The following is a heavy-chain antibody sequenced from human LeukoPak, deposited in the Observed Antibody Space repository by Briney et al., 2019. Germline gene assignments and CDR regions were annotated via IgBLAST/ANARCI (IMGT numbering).Heavy chain of an antibody. CDR2: ISWNSGSI. V-gene: IGHV3-9*01. Sequence: PGGSLRLSCAASGFTFDDYAMHWVQQAPGKGLEWVSGISWNSGSIGYADSVKGRFTISRDNAKNSPYLQMNSLRAEDTALYYCAKDLRMVRLGDAFDIWGQGTMVTVSS. CDR1: GFTFDDYA. CDR3: AKDLRMVRLGDAFDI. D-gene: IGHD3-10*01. J-gene: IGHJ3*02.